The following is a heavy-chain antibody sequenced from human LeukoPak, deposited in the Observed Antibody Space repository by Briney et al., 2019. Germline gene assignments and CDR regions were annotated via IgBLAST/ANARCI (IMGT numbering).Heavy chain of an antibody. CDR3: ARSSIGRVFVVVVAAQNWFDP. CDR1: GGSISSSSYY. V-gene: IGHV4-39*07. Sequence: SETLSLTCTVSGGSISSSSYYWGWIRQPPGKGLEWIGSIYYSGSTYYNPSLKSRVTISVDTSKNQFSLKLSSVTAADTAVYYCARSSIGRVFVVVVAAQNWFDPWGQGTLVTVSS. D-gene: IGHD2-15*01. J-gene: IGHJ5*02. CDR2: IYYSGST.